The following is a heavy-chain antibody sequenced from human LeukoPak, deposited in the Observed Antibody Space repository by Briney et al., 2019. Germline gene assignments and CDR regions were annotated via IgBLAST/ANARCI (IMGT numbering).Heavy chain of an antibody. J-gene: IGHJ3*02. D-gene: IGHD2-2*03. V-gene: IGHV3-7*01. Sequence: GGSLRLSCAASGFTFDDYAMHWVRQAPGKGLEWVANIKQEGSEKYYVDSVKGRFTISRDNAKNSLYLQMNSLRAEDTAVYYCARAKFFMDVVVVPAAPRRLDTFDIWGQGTMVTVSS. CDR3: ARAKFFMDVVVVPAAPRRLDTFDI. CDR2: IKQEGSEK. CDR1: GFTFDDYA.